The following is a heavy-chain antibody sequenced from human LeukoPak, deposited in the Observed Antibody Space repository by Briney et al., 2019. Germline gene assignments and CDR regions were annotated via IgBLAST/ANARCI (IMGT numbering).Heavy chain of an antibody. D-gene: IGHD3-10*01. J-gene: IGHJ6*03. CDR2: MSHSGST. Sequence: SETLSLTCVVSGYSISSGYHWGWIRQPPGKGLEWIGSMSHSGSTYYNPSPKSRVTISVDTSKNQFSLKLSSVTAADTAVYYCARGDKYYYGSGSYPRYYYYYMDVWGKGTTVTVSS. CDR3: ARGDKYYYGSGSYPRYYYYYMDV. CDR1: GYSISSGYH. V-gene: IGHV4-38-2*01.